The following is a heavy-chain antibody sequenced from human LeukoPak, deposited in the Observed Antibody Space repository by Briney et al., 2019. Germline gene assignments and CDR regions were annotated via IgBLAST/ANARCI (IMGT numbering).Heavy chain of an antibody. J-gene: IGHJ4*02. Sequence: SVKVSCKASGYTFTGYYMHWVRQAPGQGLEWMGWINPNSGGTNYAQKFQGRVTMTRDTSISTAYMELSRLRSDDTAVYYCARVLGVGIAALAFDYWAREPWSPSPQ. V-gene: IGHV1-2*02. CDR3: ARVLGVGIAALAFDY. CDR2: INPNSGGT. D-gene: IGHD6-13*01. CDR1: GYTFTGYY.